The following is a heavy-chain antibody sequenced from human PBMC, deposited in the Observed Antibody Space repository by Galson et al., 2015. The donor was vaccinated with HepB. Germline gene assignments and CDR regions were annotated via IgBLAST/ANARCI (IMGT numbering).Heavy chain of an antibody. CDR2: ISYDGSNK. D-gene: IGHD3-10*01. CDR3: ARDHYPAEGGVDV. Sequence: SLRLSCAASGFTFISYTMHWVRQAPGKGLEWMAFISYDGSNKYYADSVKGRFTISRDNSKNTLYLQMNSLRTEDTAVYYCARDHYPAEGGVDVWGQGTTVTVSS. V-gene: IGHV3-30*04. CDR1: GFTFISYT. J-gene: IGHJ6*02.